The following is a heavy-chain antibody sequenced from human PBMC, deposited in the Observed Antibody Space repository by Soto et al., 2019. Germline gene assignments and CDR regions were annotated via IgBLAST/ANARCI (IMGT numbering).Heavy chain of an antibody. CDR1: GGSISSSSYY. Sequence: QLQLQESGPGLVKSSETLSLTCNVAGGSISSSSYYWGWIRQPPGKGLEWIGSIYYNGNTYDNPSLKGRVTMSVDTCENHFSLKLSSVTAADTAVYYCARSGQVGGTDYFDYWGQGTLVTVSS. D-gene: IGHD1-26*01. J-gene: IGHJ4*02. CDR2: IYYNGNT. V-gene: IGHV4-39*02. CDR3: ARSGQVGGTDYFDY.